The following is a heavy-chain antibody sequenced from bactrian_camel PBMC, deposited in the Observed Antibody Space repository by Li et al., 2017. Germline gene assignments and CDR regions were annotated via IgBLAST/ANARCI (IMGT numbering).Heavy chain of an antibody. J-gene: IGHJ4*01. CDR2: LNSGGART. CDR3: AADPTIRLWALHRSTTYRY. Sequence: VQLVESGGALVQPGGSLRLSCAANGFTFDNYGMSWVRQAPGKGLEWVSLLNSGGARTYYADSMKGRFTISQDNAKNTLYLQMNSLKPEDTAMYYCAADPTIRLWALHRSTTYRYWGHGTQVTVS. V-gene: IGHV3S36*01. D-gene: IGHD2*01. CDR1: GFTFDNYG.